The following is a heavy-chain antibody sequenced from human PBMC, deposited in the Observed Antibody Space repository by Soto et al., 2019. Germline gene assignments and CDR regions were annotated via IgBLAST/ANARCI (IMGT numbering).Heavy chain of an antibody. Sequence: ASVKVSCKASVDTFTGYYMHWVRQAPGQGLEWMGWINPNKGVTKFAQKFQGRVTMTRDTSISTAYMELSRLRSDDTAVYYCARAGVAATGSGEYAMEVWGQGTTVTVSS. CDR2: INPNKGVT. V-gene: IGHV1-2*02. J-gene: IGHJ6*02. CDR3: ARAGVAATGSGEYAMEV. CDR1: VDTFTGYY. D-gene: IGHD6-13*01.